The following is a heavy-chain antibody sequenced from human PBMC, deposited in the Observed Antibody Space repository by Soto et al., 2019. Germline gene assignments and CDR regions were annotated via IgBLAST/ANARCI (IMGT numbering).Heavy chain of an antibody. V-gene: IGHV4-31*03. J-gene: IGHJ4*02. CDR2: IYYSGST. Sequence: KASETLSLTCTVSGGSISSGGYYWSWIRRHPGKGLEWIGHIYYSGSTYYNPSLKSRVTISVDTSKNQFSLKLSSVTAADTAVYYCARYDYGDYYFDYWGQGTLVTVSS. D-gene: IGHD4-17*01. CDR3: ARYDYGDYYFDY. CDR1: GGSISSGGYY.